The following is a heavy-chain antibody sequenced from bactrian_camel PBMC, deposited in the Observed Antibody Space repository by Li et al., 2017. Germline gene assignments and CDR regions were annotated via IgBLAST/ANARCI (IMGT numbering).Heavy chain of an antibody. V-gene: IGHV3S1*01. CDR1: RYPSASYC. CDR3: AASESSYSRTCASENVYKY. D-gene: IGHD2*01. CDR2: IYTGGDYT. Sequence: VQLVESGGGSVPAGGSLTLSCVASRYPSASYCMAWFRQVPGNEREEVAAIYTGGDYTYYADSVKGRFTISQGNTKNTIYLQMDSLKPEDTAMYYCAASESSYSRTCASENVYKYWGQGTQVTVS. J-gene: IGHJ4*01.